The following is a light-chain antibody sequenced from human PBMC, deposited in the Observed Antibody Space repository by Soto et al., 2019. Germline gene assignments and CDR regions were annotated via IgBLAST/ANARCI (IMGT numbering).Light chain of an antibody. CDR2: EVT. CDR3: SSYTRSSTVV. J-gene: IGLJ2*01. Sequence: QSALTQPASVSGSPGQSITISCTGTTSDIDNYNYVSWYQQHPGKAPKIMIYEVTNRPSGISKRFSGSKSGNTASLTISGLQADDEADYYCSSYTRSSTVVFGGGTQLTVL. V-gene: IGLV2-14*01. CDR1: TSDIDNYNY.